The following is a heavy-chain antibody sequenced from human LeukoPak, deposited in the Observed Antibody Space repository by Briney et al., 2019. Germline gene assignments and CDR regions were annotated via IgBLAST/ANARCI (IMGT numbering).Heavy chain of an antibody. CDR2: IRYDGSNK. Sequence: PGGSLRLSCAASGFTFSSYGMHWVRQAPGKGLEWVAFIRYDGSNKYYADSVKGRFTISRDNSKNTLYLQMNSLRAEDTAVYYCAKDLKRYCSSTSCSYYFDYWGQGTLVTVSS. D-gene: IGHD2-2*01. V-gene: IGHV3-30*02. CDR3: AKDLKRYCSSTSCSYYFDY. J-gene: IGHJ4*02. CDR1: GFTFSSYG.